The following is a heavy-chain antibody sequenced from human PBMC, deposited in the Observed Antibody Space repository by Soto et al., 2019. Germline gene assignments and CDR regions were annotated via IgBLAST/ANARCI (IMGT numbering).Heavy chain of an antibody. D-gene: IGHD6-19*01. V-gene: IGHV3-33*01. Sequence: QVQLVESGGGVVQPGRSLRLSCAASGFIFSGYGMPWVRQAPGKGLEWVAVIWYDGSNENYADSVKGRFTISRDNSKNTLYLLMNSLRAEDTAVYYCTRRFSDGWYSDYWGQGTLVTVSS. CDR3: TRRFSDGWYSDY. CDR2: IWYDGSNE. J-gene: IGHJ4*02. CDR1: GFIFSGYG.